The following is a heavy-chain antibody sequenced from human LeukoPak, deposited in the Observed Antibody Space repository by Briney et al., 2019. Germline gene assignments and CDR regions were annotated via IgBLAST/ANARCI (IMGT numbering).Heavy chain of an antibody. Sequence: GGSLRLSCAASGFTVSSNYMSWVRQAPGKGLEWVSIIYTGGTYYADSVKGRFTISRDNSKNTLYLQMNSLRAEDTAVYYCARILEYYFAYWGQGTLVTVSS. J-gene: IGHJ4*02. V-gene: IGHV3-53*01. CDR1: GFTVSSNY. CDR2: IYTGGT. CDR3: ARILEYYFAY.